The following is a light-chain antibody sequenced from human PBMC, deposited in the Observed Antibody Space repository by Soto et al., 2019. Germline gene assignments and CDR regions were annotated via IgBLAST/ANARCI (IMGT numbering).Light chain of an antibody. V-gene: IGKV1-39*01. CDR1: QSISSY. Sequence: DIQMTQSPSSLSASVGDRVTITCRASQSISSYLNWYKQKPGKARTLLIYAASSLQSGFPSRFSGSGSGTDFNLTISSLQPEDFATYYCQQSYSTPRTFGQGTKVDIK. CDR3: QQSYSTPRT. CDR2: AAS. J-gene: IGKJ1*01.